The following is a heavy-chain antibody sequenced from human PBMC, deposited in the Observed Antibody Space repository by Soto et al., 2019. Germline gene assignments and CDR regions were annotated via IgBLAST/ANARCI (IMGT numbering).Heavy chain of an antibody. J-gene: IGHJ6*02. CDR3: ARVSRYSSSWYDGGDYGMEV. CDR2: IGTAGDT. D-gene: IGHD6-13*01. Sequence: QPGGSLRLSCAASGFTFSSYDMHWVRQATGKGLEWVSAIGTAGDTYYPGSVKGRFTISRENAKNSLYLQMNSLRAEDTAVYYCARVSRYSSSWYDGGDYGMEVWGQGTTVTVSS. V-gene: IGHV3-13*01. CDR1: GFTFSSYD.